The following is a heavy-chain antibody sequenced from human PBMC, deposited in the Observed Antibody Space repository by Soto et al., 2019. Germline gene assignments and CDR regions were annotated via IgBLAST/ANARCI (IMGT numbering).Heavy chain of an antibody. CDR1: GGSMSSYY. J-gene: IGHJ4*02. CDR3: ARRGSGSYSDY. D-gene: IGHD3-10*01. V-gene: IGHV4-59*04. CDR2: IYYSGST. Sequence: PSETLSLTCTVSGGSMSSYYWSWIRQPPGKGLEWIGYIYYSGSTYYNPSLKSRVTISVDTSKNQFSLKLSSVTAADTAVYYCARRGSGSYSDYWGQGTLVTVSS.